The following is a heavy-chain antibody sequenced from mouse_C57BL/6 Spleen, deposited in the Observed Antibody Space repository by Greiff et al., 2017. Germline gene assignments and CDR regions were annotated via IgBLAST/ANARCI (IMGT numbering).Heavy chain of an antibody. V-gene: IGHV1-18*01. D-gene: IGHD2-1*01. CDR3: AREEDGNYEGYFDV. CDR1: GYTFTDYN. CDR2: INPNNGGT. J-gene: IGHJ1*03. Sequence: VQLQQSGPELVKPGASVKIPCKASGYTFTDYNMDWVKQSHGKSLEWIGDINPNNGGTIYNQKFKGKATLTVDKSSSTAYMELRSLTSEDTAVYYCAREEDGNYEGYFDVWGTGTTVTVSS.